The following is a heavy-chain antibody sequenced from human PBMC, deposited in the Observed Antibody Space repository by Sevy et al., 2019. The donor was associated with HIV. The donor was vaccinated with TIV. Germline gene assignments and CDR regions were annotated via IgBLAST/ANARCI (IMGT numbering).Heavy chain of an antibody. Sequence: ASVKVSCKASGYTFTSYGISWVRQAPGQGLEWMGWISAYNGNTNYAQKLQGRVTMTTDTSTSTAYMELRSLRSDDTAVYYCARDRTPYYYGSGSYYNYYCMDVWGQGTTVTVSS. V-gene: IGHV1-18*01. D-gene: IGHD3-10*01. CDR3: ARDRTPYYYGSGSYYNYYCMDV. CDR1: GYTFTSYG. CDR2: ISAYNGNT. J-gene: IGHJ6*02.